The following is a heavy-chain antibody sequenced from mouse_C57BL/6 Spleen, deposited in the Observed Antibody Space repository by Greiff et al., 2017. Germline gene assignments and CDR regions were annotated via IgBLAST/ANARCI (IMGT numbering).Heavy chain of an antibody. V-gene: IGHV1-64*01. J-gene: IGHJ2*01. D-gene: IGHD2-3*01. Sequence: QVQLQQPGAELVKPGASVKLSCKASGYTFTSYWMHWVKQRPGQGLEWIGMIHPNSGSTNYNEKFKSKATLTVDKSSSTAYMQLSSLTSEDSAVCYWGSYDGYWFDYWGQGTTLTVSS. CDR3: GSYDGYWFDY. CDR1: GYTFTSYW. CDR2: IHPNSGST.